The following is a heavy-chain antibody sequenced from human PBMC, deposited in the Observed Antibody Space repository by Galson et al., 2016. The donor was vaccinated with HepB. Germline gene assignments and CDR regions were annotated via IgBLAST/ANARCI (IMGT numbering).Heavy chain of an antibody. J-gene: IGHJ4*02. V-gene: IGHV5-51*01. CDR3: SRLYCSGGSCHSDY. Sequence: QSGAEVKKPGESLKISCKGSGYSFTNYWIAWVRQMPGKGLEWMGLIYPGDSDTKYTPSFQGQVTMSADRSISTSYLQWGSLKASVTAMYYCSRLYCSGGSCHSDYWGQGVLVTVSS. CDR2: IYPGDSDT. D-gene: IGHD2-15*01. CDR1: GYSFTNYW.